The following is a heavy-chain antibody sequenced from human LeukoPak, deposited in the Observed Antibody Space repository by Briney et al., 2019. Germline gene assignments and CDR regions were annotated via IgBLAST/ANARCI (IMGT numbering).Heavy chain of an antibody. J-gene: IGHJ4*02. CDR3: ARAMSIAARLHTIFDY. Sequence: SETLSLTCNVSGGSISSGSYCWSWIRQPAGKGLEWIGTFYHGGSTYYNPSLKSRVTISVDTSQNQFSLNLTSVTAADKAVYYCARAMSIAARLHTIFDYWGQGNLVTVSS. V-gene: IGHV4-39*07. D-gene: IGHD6-6*01. CDR2: FYHGGST. CDR1: GGSISSGSYC.